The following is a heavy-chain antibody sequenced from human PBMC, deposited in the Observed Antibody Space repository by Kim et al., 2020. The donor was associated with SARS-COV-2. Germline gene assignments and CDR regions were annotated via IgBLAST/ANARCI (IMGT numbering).Heavy chain of an antibody. V-gene: IGHV3-48*02. CDR2: ISSSSSTI. Sequence: GGSLRLSCAASGFTFSSYSMNWVRQAPGKGLEWVSYISSSSSTIYYADSVKGRFTISRDNAKNSLYLQMNSLRDEDTAVYYCASDIVVVVAATRGADAFDIWGQGTMVTVSS. J-gene: IGHJ3*02. CDR3: ASDIVVVVAATRGADAFDI. CDR1: GFTFSSYS. D-gene: IGHD2-15*01.